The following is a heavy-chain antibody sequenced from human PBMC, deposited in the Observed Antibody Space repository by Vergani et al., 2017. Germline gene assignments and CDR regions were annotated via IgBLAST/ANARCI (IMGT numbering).Heavy chain of an antibody. D-gene: IGHD1-26*01. CDR1: GISFSTYA. CDR3: AGGDELLLVYAFDI. Sequence: EVQLLESGGGSAQPGESLRLSCVASGISFSTYAMSWVRQAPGMGLEWVSAISGSGGSTYYADSVKGRFTISRDNSKNTLYLQMNSLRAEDTAVYYCAGGDELLLVYAFDIWGQGTMVTVSS. CDR2: ISGSGGST. V-gene: IGHV3-23*01. J-gene: IGHJ3*02.